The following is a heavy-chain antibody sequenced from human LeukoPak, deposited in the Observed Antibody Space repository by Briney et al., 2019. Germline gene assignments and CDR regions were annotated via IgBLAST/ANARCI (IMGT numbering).Heavy chain of an antibody. D-gene: IGHD4-17*01. Sequence: ASGNVSCKASGYTLTSYGISWVRQAPGQGLEWMGWISAYNGNTNYAQKLQGRVTMTTDTSTSTAYMELRSLRSDDTAVYYCARDLDGESDYWGQGTLVTVSS. V-gene: IGHV1-18*04. CDR2: ISAYNGNT. CDR3: ARDLDGESDY. J-gene: IGHJ4*02. CDR1: GYTLTSYG.